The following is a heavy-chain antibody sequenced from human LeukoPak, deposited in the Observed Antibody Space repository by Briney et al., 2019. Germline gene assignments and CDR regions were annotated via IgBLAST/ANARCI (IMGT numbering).Heavy chain of an antibody. CDR3: AREGYCSSIRCLDY. CDR1: EYTFTGYY. D-gene: IGHD2-2*01. J-gene: IGHJ4*02. V-gene: IGHV1-2*02. Sequence: ASVKVSCKASEYTFTGYYMHWVRQAPGQGLEWMGWIKPNSGGTNYAQKFQGRVTMTRDTSISTAYMELSRLRSDDTAVYYCAREGYCSSIRCLDYWGQGTLVTVSS. CDR2: IKPNSGGT.